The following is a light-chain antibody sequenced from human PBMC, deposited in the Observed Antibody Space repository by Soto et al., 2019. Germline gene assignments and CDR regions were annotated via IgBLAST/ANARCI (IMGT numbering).Light chain of an antibody. CDR2: DNS. Sequence: QSVLTQPPSVSGAPGQSVTISCTGSSYNIGAGYDVHWYQQLPGTAPKLLIYDNSNRPSGVPDRFSASKSGTSAALGITGLQADDEADYYCQSYDSSLSGHVIFGGGTKVTVL. CDR3: QSYDSSLSGHVI. J-gene: IGLJ2*01. V-gene: IGLV1-40*01. CDR1: SYNIGAGYD.